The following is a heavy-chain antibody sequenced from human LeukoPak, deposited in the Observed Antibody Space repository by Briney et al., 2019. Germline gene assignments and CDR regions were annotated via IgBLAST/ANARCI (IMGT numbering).Heavy chain of an antibody. V-gene: IGHV1-18*01. CDR1: GYTFTSYG. Sequence: ASVKVSCKASGYTFTSYGISWVRQAPGQGLEWMGWISAYNGNTNYAQKLQDRVTITTDTSTSTAYMELRSLRSDDTAVYYCARDPSAYGSGSYAAYWGQGTPVTVSS. D-gene: IGHD3-10*01. CDR3: ARDPSAYGSGSYAAY. J-gene: IGHJ4*02. CDR2: ISAYNGNT.